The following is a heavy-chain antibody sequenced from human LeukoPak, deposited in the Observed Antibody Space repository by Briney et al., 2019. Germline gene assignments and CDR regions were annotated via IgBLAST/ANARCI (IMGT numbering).Heavy chain of an antibody. CDR1: GGSISSNY. D-gene: IGHD1-26*01. CDR2: VSYRGST. J-gene: IGHJ4*02. Sequence: SETLSLTCTVSGGSISSNYWSWIRQPPGKGLEWIGYVSYRGSTNYNPSLESRVTISVDTSKNQFSLKLSSVTAADTAVYYCARHPSVGATTGFDYWGQGTLVIVSS. V-gene: IGHV4-59*08. CDR3: ARHPSVGATTGFDY.